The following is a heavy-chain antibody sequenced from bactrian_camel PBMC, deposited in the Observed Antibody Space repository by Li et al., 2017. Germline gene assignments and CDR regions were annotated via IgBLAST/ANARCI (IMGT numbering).Heavy chain of an antibody. CDR1: GFTFNTAD. J-gene: IGHJ4*01. Sequence: VQLVESGGGLVQPGGSLRLSCAASGFTFNTADMSWVRQAPGKALEWVSSVSSGDGSAYYADSVKGRFTFSRDDAKNTVYLQMNSLKPEDTAVYYCATDIFGKWGYWGQGTQVTVS. D-gene: IGHD2*01. CDR2: VSSGDGSA. V-gene: IGHV3S40*01. CDR3: ATDIFGKWGY.